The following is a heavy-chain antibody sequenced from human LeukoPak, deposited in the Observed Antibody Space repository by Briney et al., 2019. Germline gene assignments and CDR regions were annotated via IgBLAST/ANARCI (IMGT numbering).Heavy chain of an antibody. V-gene: IGHV4-30-4*01. CDR1: GGSISSGDYY. D-gene: IGHD3-3*01. CDR2: IYYSGST. J-gene: IGHJ4*02. CDR3: ARGNLEYYFDY. Sequence: SETLSLTCTVSGGSISSGDYYWSWIRQPPGKGLEWIGYIYYSGSTYYNPSLKSRVTISVDTSKNQFSLKLSSVTAADTAVYYCARGNLEYYFDYWGQGTLVTVSS.